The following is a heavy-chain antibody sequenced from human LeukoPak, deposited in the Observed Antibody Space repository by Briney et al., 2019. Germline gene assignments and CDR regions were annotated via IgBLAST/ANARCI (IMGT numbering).Heavy chain of an antibody. CDR2: ISGSGGST. V-gene: IGHV3-23*01. CDR1: GFTFSSYA. CDR3: AKVSGSSTVLDY. Sequence: GGSLRLSCAASGFTFSSYAMRWVRQAPGKGLEWVSAISGSGGSTYYADSAKGRFTISRDNSKNTLYLQMNSLRAEDTAVYYCAKVSGSSTVLDYWGQGTLVTVSS. D-gene: IGHD1-26*01. J-gene: IGHJ4*02.